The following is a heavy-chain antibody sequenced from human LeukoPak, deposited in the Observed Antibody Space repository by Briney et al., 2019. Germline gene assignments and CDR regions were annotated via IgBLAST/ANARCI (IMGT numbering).Heavy chain of an antibody. CDR2: ISAYNGNT. CDR3: PRDWPAYYDFWSGYSAHQGMDV. J-gene: IGHJ6*02. V-gene: IGHV1-18*01. D-gene: IGHD3-3*01. Sequence: ASVKVSCKASGYTFTSYGISWVRQAPGQGLEWMGWISAYNGNTNYAQKLQGRVTMTTDTSTSTAYKALRSLRSPDNSVYYCPRDWPAYYDFWSGYSAHQGMDVRGPGTTVNVSS. CDR1: GYTFTSYG.